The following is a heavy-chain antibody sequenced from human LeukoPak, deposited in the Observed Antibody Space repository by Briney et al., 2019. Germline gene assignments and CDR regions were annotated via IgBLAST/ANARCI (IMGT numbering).Heavy chain of an antibody. D-gene: IGHD6-19*01. V-gene: IGHV4-30-2*01. J-gene: IGHJ4*02. CDR3: ARGDLEQWLNY. CDR1: GGSISSGGYY. Sequence: PSETLSLTCTVSGGSISSGGYYWSWIRQPPGKGLEWIGYIYHSGSTYYNPSLKSRVTISVDRSKNQFSLKLSSVTAADTAVYYCARGDLEQWLNYWGQGTLVTVSS. CDR2: IYHSGST.